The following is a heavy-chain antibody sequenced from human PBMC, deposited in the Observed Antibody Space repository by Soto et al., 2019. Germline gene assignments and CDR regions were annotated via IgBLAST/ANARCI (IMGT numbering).Heavy chain of an antibody. J-gene: IGHJ3*01. D-gene: IGHD3-22*01. CDR1: GGTFRGFA. Sequence: QVQLVQSGAEVKKPGSSVKVSCKASGGTFRGFAISWVRQAPGQGLEWLGNIIPVFGTRHSAQKFQGRVTITADDSMTTAIMELSGLRSEDTAVYYCAREGFNYCDSSQLQNAFDVWGQGTVVTVSS. CDR2: IIPVFGTR. V-gene: IGHV1-69*18. CDR3: AREGFNYCDSSQLQNAFDV.